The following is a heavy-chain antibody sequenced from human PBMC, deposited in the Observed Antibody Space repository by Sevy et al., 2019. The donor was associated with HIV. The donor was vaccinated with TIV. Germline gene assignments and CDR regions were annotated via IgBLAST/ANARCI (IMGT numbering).Heavy chain of an antibody. Sequence: ASVKVSCKASGYTFTSYDINWVRQATGQGLEWMGWMNPNSGNTGYAQKFQGRVTMTRNTSISTAYMELSSLRSEDTAVYYCARGTCSSTSCYRGYYYYYYYMDVWGKGTTVTVSS. D-gene: IGHD2-2*02. V-gene: IGHV1-8*01. J-gene: IGHJ6*03. CDR2: MNPNSGNT. CDR3: ARGTCSSTSCYRGYYYYYYYMDV. CDR1: GYTFTSYD.